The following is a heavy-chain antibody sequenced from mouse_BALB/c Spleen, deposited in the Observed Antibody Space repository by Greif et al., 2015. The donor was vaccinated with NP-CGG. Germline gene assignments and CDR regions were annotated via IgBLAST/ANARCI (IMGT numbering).Heavy chain of an antibody. CDR3: ARRNYGFAMDY. CDR2: IDPANGNT. V-gene: IGHV14-3*02. CDR1: GFNIKDTY. J-gene: IGHJ4*01. Sequence: EVNVVESGAELVKPGASVKLSCTASGFNIKDTYMHWVKQRPEQGLEWIGRIDPANGNTKYDPKFQGKATITADTSSNTAYLQLSSLTSEDTAVYYCARRNYGFAMDYWGQGTSVTVSS. D-gene: IGHD1-2*01.